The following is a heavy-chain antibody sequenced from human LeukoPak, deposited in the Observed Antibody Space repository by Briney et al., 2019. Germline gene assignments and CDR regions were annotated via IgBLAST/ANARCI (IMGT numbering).Heavy chain of an antibody. CDR2: INPNSGGT. CDR3: ARVDTAMVSDY. CDR1: GYTFTGYY. Sequence: GALVKVSCKASGYTFTGYYMHWLRQAPGQGLEWMGWINPNSGGTNYAQKFQGRVTMTRDTSISTAYMELSRLRSDDTAVYYCARVDTAMVSDYWGQGTLVTVSS. V-gene: IGHV1-2*02. D-gene: IGHD5-18*01. J-gene: IGHJ4*02.